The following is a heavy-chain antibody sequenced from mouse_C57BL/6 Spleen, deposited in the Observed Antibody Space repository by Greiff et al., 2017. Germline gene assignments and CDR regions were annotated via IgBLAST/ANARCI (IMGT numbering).Heavy chain of an antibody. J-gene: IGHJ2*01. Sequence: VQLQQSGAELVRPGASVKLSCKASGYTFTDYYINWVKQRPGQGLEWIARIYPGSGNTYYNEKLKGKATLTAEKSSSTAYMQLSSLTSEDSAVYFCAREGTTVVAGSYFDYWGQGTTLTVSS. CDR2: IYPGSGNT. CDR3: AREGTTVVAGSYFDY. D-gene: IGHD1-1*01. V-gene: IGHV1-76*01. CDR1: GYTFTDYY.